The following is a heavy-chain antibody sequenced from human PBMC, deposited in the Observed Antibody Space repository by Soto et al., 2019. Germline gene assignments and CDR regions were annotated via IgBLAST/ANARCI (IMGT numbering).Heavy chain of an antibody. V-gene: IGHV1-18*01. CDR3: ARGVLRYFDWFLDYYFDY. CDR1: GYTFTSYG. CDR2: ISAYNGNT. Sequence: ASVKVSCKASGYTFTSYGISWVRQAPGQGLEWMGWISAYNGNTNYAQKLQGRVTMTTDTSTSTAYMELRSLRSDDTAVYYCARGVLRYFDWFLDYYFDYWGPGTLVTVSS. J-gene: IGHJ4*02. D-gene: IGHD3-9*01.